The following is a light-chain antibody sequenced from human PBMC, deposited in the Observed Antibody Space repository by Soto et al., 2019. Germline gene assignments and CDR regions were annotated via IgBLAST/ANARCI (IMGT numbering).Light chain of an antibody. J-gene: IGKJ5*01. CDR1: QGISSY. Sequence: DIQLTQSPSFLSASVGDRVTITCRASQGISSYLAWFQQKPGRAPNLLIYGASTLQSGVPSRFRGSGSGTDFTLTISNLQPEDFATYYCQQINAYPLTFGQGPRLEIK. CDR3: QQINAYPLT. CDR2: GAS. V-gene: IGKV1-9*01.